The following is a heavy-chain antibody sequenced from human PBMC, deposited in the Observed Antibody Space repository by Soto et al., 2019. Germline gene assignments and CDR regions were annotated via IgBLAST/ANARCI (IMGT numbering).Heavy chain of an antibody. CDR3: AKKTSQSELPRGDYFDY. CDR2: IDSGGRT. J-gene: IGHJ4*02. CDR1: GFTLSDYY. V-gene: IGHV3-11*01. Sequence: QVQLVESGGGLVNPGGSLRLSCAASGFTLSDYYMNWIRQIPGGGLEWVSYIDSGGRTKCADSVEGRFTISRDNAKNSVYLQMNSLRVDDTALYYCAKKTSQSELPRGDYFDYWGQGILVTVSS. D-gene: IGHD2-15*01.